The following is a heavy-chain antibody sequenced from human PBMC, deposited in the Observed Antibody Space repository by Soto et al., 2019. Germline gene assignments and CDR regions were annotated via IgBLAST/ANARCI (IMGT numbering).Heavy chain of an antibody. J-gene: IGHJ5*02. V-gene: IGHV1-18*01. D-gene: IGHD3-3*01. CDR1: GYTFNTYG. Sequence: PGPSVKVSCKTSGYTFNTYGINWVRQAPGQGLELMGWISAYDGKTTYAEKFQGRVTLATDTSTSTAYMELRSLRSDDTAIYYCARDPHEFWTSYWFDPWGQGTPVTVSS. CDR3: ARDPHEFWTSYWFDP. CDR2: ISAYDGKT.